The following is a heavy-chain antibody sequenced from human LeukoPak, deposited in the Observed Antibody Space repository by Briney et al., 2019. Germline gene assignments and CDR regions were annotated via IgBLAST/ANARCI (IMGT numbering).Heavy chain of an antibody. V-gene: IGHV4-4*08. Sequence: SETLSLTCTVSGGSISSYYWSWIRQPPGKGLEWIGRIYSSGSTTYNPSLKSRVTISLDRSRNQFSLILSSVTAADTAVYYCARAYDSSGYLRAFDIWGQGTMATVSS. CDR3: ARAYDSSGYLRAFDI. J-gene: IGHJ3*02. CDR2: IYSSGST. CDR1: GGSISSYY. D-gene: IGHD3-22*01.